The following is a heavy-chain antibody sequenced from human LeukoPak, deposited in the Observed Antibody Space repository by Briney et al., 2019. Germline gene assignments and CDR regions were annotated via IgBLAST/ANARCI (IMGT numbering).Heavy chain of an antibody. CDR2: ISSSGSTI. CDR1: GFTFSSYE. J-gene: IGHJ6*04. V-gene: IGHV3-48*03. CDR3: AELGITMIGGV. Sequence: GGYLRLSCAASGFTFSSYEMNWVRQAPGKGLEWVSYISSSGSTIYYADSVKGRFTISRDDAKNSLYLQMNSLRAEDTAVYYCAELGITMIGGVWGKGTTVTISS. D-gene: IGHD3-10*02.